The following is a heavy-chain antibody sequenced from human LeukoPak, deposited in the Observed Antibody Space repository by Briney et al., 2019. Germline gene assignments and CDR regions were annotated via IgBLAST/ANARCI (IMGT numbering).Heavy chain of an antibody. Sequence: SETLSLTCTVSGGSISSYYWRWIRQPPGKGLEWIGSIYHSGSTYYNPSLKSRVTVSVDTSKNQFSLKLSSVTAADTAVYYCARGLVTSSWPVLEKNNWFDPWGQGTLVTVSS. D-gene: IGHD6-13*01. J-gene: IGHJ5*02. CDR1: GGSISSYY. V-gene: IGHV4-59*12. CDR3: ARGLVTSSWPVLEKNNWFDP. CDR2: IYHSGST.